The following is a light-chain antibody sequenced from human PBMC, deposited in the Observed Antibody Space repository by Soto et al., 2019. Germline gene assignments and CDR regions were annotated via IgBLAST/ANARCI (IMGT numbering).Light chain of an antibody. CDR1: SSDVGGSKY. J-gene: IGLJ3*02. Sequence: QSALTQPPSASGSPGQSVTISCTGTSSDVGGSKYVSWYQQHPGKAPKLIIYEVRNRPSGISSRFSGSRSGNTASLTISGLQSEDEGDYYCSAYTARSTLVFGGGTKVTVL. CDR2: EVR. V-gene: IGLV2-14*01. CDR3: SAYTARSTLV.